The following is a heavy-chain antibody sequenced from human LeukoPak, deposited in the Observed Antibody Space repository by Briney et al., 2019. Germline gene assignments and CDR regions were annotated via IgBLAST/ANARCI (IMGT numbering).Heavy chain of an antibody. CDR2: INPNSGGT. V-gene: IGHV1-2*02. CDR3: AAECNDDFCYKRDYMDV. J-gene: IGHJ6*03. CDR1: KNMFTGYF. Sequence: ASVKVSCKTSKNMFTGYFMHWVRQAPGQGLEWIGWINPNSGGTLFARRFQGRVTMTRDTSIGATYMELSRLTSDDTALYYCAAECNDDFCYKRDYMDVWGKGTMVIVSS. D-gene: IGHD2-2*02.